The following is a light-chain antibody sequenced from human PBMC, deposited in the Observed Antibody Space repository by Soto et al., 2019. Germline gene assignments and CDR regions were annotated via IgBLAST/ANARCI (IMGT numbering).Light chain of an antibody. CDR3: QQYNIYWT. CDR2: GAS. CDR1: QSISSW. V-gene: IGKV1-5*01. Sequence: DIQLTQSPSFLSASVGDRVTITCRASQSISSWLAWYRQKPGKAPKLLIYGASSLETGVPSRFSGNGSGTEFTLTISSLQSDDFAIYYCQQYNIYWTFGQGTKVDI. J-gene: IGKJ1*01.